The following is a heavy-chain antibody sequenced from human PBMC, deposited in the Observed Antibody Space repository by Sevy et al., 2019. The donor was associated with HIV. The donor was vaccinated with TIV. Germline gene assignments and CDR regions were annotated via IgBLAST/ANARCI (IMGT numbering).Heavy chain of an antibody. CDR1: GFSFSDYN. J-gene: IGHJ6*02. D-gene: IGHD3-3*01. Sequence: GGSLRLSCAASGFSFSDYNMNWVRQAPGKGLEWVSFISSGSGYIYYADSMKGRFTISRDNAKNSLYLQLNSLRGEDTAVYYCARDKTILEGRYGMDVWGQGTTVTVSS. CDR2: ISSGSGYI. V-gene: IGHV3-21*01. CDR3: ARDKTILEGRYGMDV.